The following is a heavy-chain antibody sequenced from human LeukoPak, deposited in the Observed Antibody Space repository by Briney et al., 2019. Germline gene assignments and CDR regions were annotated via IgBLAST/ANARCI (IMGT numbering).Heavy chain of an antibody. V-gene: IGHV4-59*11. CDR3: ASFWGSRFDY. J-gene: IGHJ4*02. CDR1: GGSISSHY. Sequence: PSETLSLTCTVSGGSISSHYWSWIRQPPGKGLEWIGYIYYSGSTNYNPSLKSRVTISVDTSKNQFSLKLSSVTAADTAVYYYASFWGSRFDYWGQGTLVTVSS. CDR2: IYYSGST. D-gene: IGHD7-27*01.